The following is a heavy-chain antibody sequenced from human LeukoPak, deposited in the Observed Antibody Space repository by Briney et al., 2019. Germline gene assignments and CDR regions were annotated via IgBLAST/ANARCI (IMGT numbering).Heavy chain of an antibody. Sequence: SETLSLTCTVSGGSISSSSYYWGWIRQPPGKGLGWIGSIYYSGSTYYNPSLKSRVTIPVDTSKNQFSLNLSSVTAADTAVYYCARLYYDSSGYYQICYFDYWGQGALVAVSS. CDR3: ARLYYDSSGYYQICYFDY. CDR1: GGSISSSSYY. V-gene: IGHV4-39*01. J-gene: IGHJ4*02. D-gene: IGHD3-22*01. CDR2: IYYSGST.